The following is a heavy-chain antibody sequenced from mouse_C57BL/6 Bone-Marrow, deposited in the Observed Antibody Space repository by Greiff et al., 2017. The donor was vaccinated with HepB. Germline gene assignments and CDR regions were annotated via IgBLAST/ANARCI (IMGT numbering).Heavy chain of an antibody. V-gene: IGHV3-6*01. D-gene: IGHD1-1*01. CDR1: GYSITSGYY. Sequence: EVKLQESGPGLVKPSQSLSLTCSVTGYSITSGYYWNWIRQFPGNKLEWMGYISYDGSNNYNPSLKNRISITRDTSKNQFFLKLNSMTTEDTATYYCAGKITTSDYWGQGTTLTVSS. J-gene: IGHJ2*01. CDR2: ISYDGSN. CDR3: AGKITTSDY.